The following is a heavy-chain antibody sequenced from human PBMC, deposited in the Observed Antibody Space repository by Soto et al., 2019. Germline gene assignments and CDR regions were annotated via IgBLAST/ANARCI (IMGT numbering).Heavy chain of an antibody. J-gene: IGHJ5*02. CDR2: VYYSGKT. CDR3: ARQSTGQYDFWSDYSRSVPRVDWFDP. V-gene: IGHV4-39*01. D-gene: IGHD3-3*01. Sequence: SETLSLTCTVSGGSFSSNNYYWGWIRQPPGKGPEWIGSVYYSGKTYYNPPLKSRVTISVDTSQTHFSLRLNSVTAADTAVYYCARQSTGQYDFWSDYSRSVPRVDWFDPWGQGTLVTVSS. CDR1: GGSFSSNNYY.